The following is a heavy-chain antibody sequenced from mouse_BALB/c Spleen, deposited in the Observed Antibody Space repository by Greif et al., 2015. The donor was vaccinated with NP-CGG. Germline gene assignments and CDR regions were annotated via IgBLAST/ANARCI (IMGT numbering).Heavy chain of an antibody. CDR3: NACGNRAWFAY. Sequence: EVKLLESGAELVRSGASVKLSCTASGFNIKDYYMHWVKQRPEQGLEWIGWIDPENGDTEYAPKFQGKATMTADTSSNTAYLQLSSLTSEDTAVYYCNACGNRAWFAYWGQGTLVTVSA. D-gene: IGHD2-1*01. CDR2: IDPENGDT. V-gene: IGHV14-4*02. J-gene: IGHJ3*01. CDR1: GFNIKDYY.